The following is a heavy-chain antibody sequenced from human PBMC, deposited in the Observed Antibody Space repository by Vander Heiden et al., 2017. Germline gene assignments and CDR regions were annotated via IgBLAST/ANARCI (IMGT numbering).Heavy chain of an antibody. CDR3: ARTMWFGEEGDDY. CDR2: MSPDGGHT. CDR1: GYTFTNYD. Sequence: QIHLVQSGPEVQKPGASVKVSCKASGYTFTNYDLNWVRQASGQGPEYMGWMSPDGGHTGYAPKFQGRVTMTRNTSISTAYMELDGLRPEDTAVYYCARTMWFGEEGDDYWGQGTLVTVSS. D-gene: IGHD3-10*01. V-gene: IGHV1-8*01. J-gene: IGHJ4*02.